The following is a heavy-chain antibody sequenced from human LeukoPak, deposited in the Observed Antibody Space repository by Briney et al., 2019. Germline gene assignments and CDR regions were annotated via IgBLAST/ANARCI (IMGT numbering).Heavy chain of an antibody. CDR3: AREFEDYYDSSGYWQL. D-gene: IGHD3-22*01. J-gene: IGHJ4*02. V-gene: IGHV4-39*02. CDR1: GGSISSSSYY. CDR2: IYYSGST. Sequence: SETLSLTCTVSGGSISSSSYYWGWIRQPPGKGLEWIGNIYYSGSTYYNPSLKSRVTISVDTSKNQFSLKLSSVTAADTAVYYCAREFEDYYDSSGYWQLWGQGTLVTVSS.